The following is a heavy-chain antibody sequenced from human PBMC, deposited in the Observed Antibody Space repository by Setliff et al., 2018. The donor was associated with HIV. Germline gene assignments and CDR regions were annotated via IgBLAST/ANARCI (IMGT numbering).Heavy chain of an antibody. CDR1: GFTFGDYS. CDR2: IRSKAYGGTT. V-gene: IGHV3-49*04. D-gene: IGHD5-18*01. CDR3: ARDFSYGYFFYGMDV. J-gene: IGHJ6*02. Sequence: GSLRLSCTTSGFTFGDYSMSWVRQAPGKGLEWVGFIRSKAYGGTTEYAASVKGRFTLSRDDSRNIAYPQMNSLKTEDTAVYYCARDFSYGYFFYGMDVWGQGTTVTVSS.